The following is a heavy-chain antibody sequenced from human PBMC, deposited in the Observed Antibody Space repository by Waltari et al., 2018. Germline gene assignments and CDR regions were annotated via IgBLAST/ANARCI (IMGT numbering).Heavy chain of an antibody. D-gene: IGHD3-16*01. V-gene: IGHV4-31*03. Sequence: QVQLQESGPGLVKPSQTLSLTCTVSGGSISSGGYSWSWIRQHPGKGLEWIGYIYYSGSTYYNPSLKSRVTISVDTSKNQFSLKLSSVTAADTAVYYCARVAKGGRHPLDYWGQGTLVTVSS. CDR2: IYYSGST. CDR3: ARVAKGGRHPLDY. CDR1: GGSISSGGYS. J-gene: IGHJ4*02.